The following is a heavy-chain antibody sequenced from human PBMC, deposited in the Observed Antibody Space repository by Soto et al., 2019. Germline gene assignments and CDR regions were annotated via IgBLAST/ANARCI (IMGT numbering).Heavy chain of an antibody. CDR2: IIPMFGTP. CDR1: GVTFNRQD. V-gene: IGHV1-69*13. Sequence: SVKVSCKASGVTFNRQDMRWVRQAPGQGLEWMGGIIPMFGTPHYAEKFQGRVTITADESTGTAYLELSSLTSEDTAVYYCAKSEGRDGYSFDYWGPGTLVTVSS. CDR3: AKSEGRDGYSFDY. J-gene: IGHJ4*02. D-gene: IGHD5-12*01.